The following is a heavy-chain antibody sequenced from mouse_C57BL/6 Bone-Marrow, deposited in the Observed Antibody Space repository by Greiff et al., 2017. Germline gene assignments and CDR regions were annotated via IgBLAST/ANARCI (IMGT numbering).Heavy chain of an antibody. J-gene: IGHJ3*01. Sequence: QVQLQQPGTELVKPGASVKLSCKASGYTFTSYWMHWVKQRPGQGLEWIGNINPSNGGTNYNEKFKSKATLTVDKSSSTAYMQLSSLTSEDAAVYYCARGGYGNYGAWFAYWGQGTLVTVSA. CDR3: ARGGYGNYGAWFAY. D-gene: IGHD2-10*02. CDR1: GYTFTSYW. CDR2: INPSNGGT. V-gene: IGHV1-53*01.